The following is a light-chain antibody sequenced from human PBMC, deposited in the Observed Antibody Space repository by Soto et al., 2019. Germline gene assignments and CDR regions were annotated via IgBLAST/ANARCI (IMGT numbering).Light chain of an antibody. CDR3: QLYDSSSWT. CDR2: GAS. J-gene: IGKJ1*01. V-gene: IGKV3-20*01. CDR1: QSVSSN. Sequence: EIVLTQSPGTLSLSPGEGATLSCRSSQSVSSNLAWYQQKPGQAPRLLIYGASSRATGFPDRFSGSGSGTDFTLTISRLETEDFAVYYCQLYDSSSWTFGQGTKVDIK.